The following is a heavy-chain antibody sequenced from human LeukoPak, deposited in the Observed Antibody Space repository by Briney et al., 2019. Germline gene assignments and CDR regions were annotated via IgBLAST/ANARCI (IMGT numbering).Heavy chain of an antibody. V-gene: IGHV1-24*01. D-gene: IGHD6-13*01. CDR2: FDPEDGET. Sequence: ASVKVSCKVSGYTLTEVSMHWVRQAPGKGLEWMGGFDPEDGETIYAQKFQGRVTMTEDTSTDTAYMELSSLRSEDTAVYYCATATHSSSWWEVDYWGQGTLVTVSS. CDR3: ATATHSSSWWEVDY. J-gene: IGHJ4*02. CDR1: GYTLTEVS.